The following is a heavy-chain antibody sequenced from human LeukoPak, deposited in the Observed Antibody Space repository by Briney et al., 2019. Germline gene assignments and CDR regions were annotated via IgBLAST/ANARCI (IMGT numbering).Heavy chain of an antibody. CDR3: TTQQQLDRRDFDY. V-gene: IGHV3-15*01. J-gene: IGHJ4*02. Sequence: GGSLRLSCAASGFTFSSHNMNWVRQAPGKGLEWVGRIKSKTDGGTTDYAAPVKGRFTISRDDSKNTLYLQMNSLKTEDTAVYYCTTQQQLDRRDFDYWGQGTLVTVSS. CDR2: IKSKTDGGTT. D-gene: IGHD6-13*01. CDR1: GFTFSSHN.